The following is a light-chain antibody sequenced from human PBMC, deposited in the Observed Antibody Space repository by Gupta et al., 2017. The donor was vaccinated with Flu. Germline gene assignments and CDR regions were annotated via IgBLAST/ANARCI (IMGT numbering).Light chain of an antibody. Sequence: VMSQSPLSLSVTLGQAASISCRSSQSLVYKNGINYLNWLQQRPGQTPKRMIYQVSKRDSRVPARFSGRGSVSDFTLKSSRVEDEDLGVYNSMLCAHPWTFGQGTRLEI. J-gene: IGKJ2*02. CDR2: QVS. V-gene: IGKV2-30*01. CDR1: QSLVYKNGINY. CDR3: MLCAHPWT.